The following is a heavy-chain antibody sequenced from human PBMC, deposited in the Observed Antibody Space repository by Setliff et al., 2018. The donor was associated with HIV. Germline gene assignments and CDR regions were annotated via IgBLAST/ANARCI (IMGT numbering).Heavy chain of an antibody. CDR3: VNDQADSAV. Sequence: PGGSLRLSCVVSGLTFSGFAMSWVRQAPGKGLEWVSSVSGGGDHSYYADSVKGRFTISRENSKNTLFLQMNSLRVEDTAIYYCVNDQADSAVWGQGALVTVSS. CDR1: GLTFSGFA. CDR2: VSGGGDHS. J-gene: IGHJ4*02. V-gene: IGHV3-23*01.